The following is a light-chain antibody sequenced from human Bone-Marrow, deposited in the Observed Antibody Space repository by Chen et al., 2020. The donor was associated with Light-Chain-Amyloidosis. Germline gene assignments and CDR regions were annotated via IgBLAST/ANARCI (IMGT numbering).Light chain of an antibody. Sequence: QSVVTQPPSASGTPGQRVTISCSGSSSNIGSNTINWYQQLPGTAPKLLIHTNNQRPSGVHDRFSGSKSGTSASLAISGLQSDDDADYYCAAWDDNLIAYVFGTGTKVTVL. CDR3: AAWDDNLIAYV. V-gene: IGLV1-44*01. CDR2: TNN. J-gene: IGLJ1*01. CDR1: SSNIGSNT.